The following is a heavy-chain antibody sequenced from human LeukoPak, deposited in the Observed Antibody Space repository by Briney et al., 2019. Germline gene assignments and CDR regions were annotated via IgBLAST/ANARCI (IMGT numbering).Heavy chain of an antibody. D-gene: IGHD3-10*01. V-gene: IGHV1-2*02. Sequence: SVKVSCKASGYTFTGYYMHWVRQAPGQGLEWMGWINPNSGGTNYAQKFQGGVTMTRDTSISTAYMELSRLRSDDTAVYYCARGLGEGAGEDYWGQGTLVTVSS. CDR3: ARGLGEGAGEDY. CDR1: GYTFTGYY. CDR2: INPNSGGT. J-gene: IGHJ4*02.